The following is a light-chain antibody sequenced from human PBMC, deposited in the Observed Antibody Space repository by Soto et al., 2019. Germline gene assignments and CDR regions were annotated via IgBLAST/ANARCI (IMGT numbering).Light chain of an antibody. CDR3: QKYNSAPFT. J-gene: IGKJ3*01. Sequence: EIQMTQSPSSLSASVGDRVTITCRASQGISNNLAWYQQKPGKVPKFLIYAASTLESGVPARFSGSGFGTDFTLTISSLEPEDVAIYYCQKYNSAPFTFGRGTKVDIK. CDR2: AAS. CDR1: QGISNN. V-gene: IGKV1-27*01.